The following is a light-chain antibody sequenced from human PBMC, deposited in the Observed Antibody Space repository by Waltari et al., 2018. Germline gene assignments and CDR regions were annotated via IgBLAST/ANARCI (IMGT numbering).Light chain of an antibody. CDR2: NNN. J-gene: IGLJ2*01. CDR1: SSNIGSNY. Sequence: QSVLTQPPSTSGTPGQRVTISCSGSSSNIGSNYVYWYQHLPGTAPKLLIYNNNQRPPGVPDRVSGSRSGTSASLAISGLRSEDEADYFCAVWDDSLSGFVLFGGGTKLTV. V-gene: IGLV1-47*02. CDR3: AVWDDSLSGFVL.